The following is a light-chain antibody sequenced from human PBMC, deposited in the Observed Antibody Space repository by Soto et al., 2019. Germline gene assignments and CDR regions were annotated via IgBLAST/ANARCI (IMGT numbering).Light chain of an antibody. J-gene: IGKJ1*01. V-gene: IGKV3-15*01. CDR2: GAS. Sequence: EIVMTQSPGTLSVSPGEGATLSCRASQSVSTNLAWYQQKPDQAPRLLISGASTTATGMPARFSGSGSGTAFTLTISSLQSEDFAVYYCQQYYTWPRTFGQGTRVEIK. CDR1: QSVSTN. CDR3: QQYYTWPRT.